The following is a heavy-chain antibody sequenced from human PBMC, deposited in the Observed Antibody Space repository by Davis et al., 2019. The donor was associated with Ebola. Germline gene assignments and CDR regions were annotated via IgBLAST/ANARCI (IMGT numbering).Heavy chain of an antibody. D-gene: IGHD4-17*01. CDR2: IRYDGSNK. J-gene: IGHJ4*02. Sequence: GESLKISCAGSGFSFSSCSMNWFRQAPGKGLEWVAFIRYDGSNKYYADFVKGRFTISRDNSKNTLYLQMNSLSVEDTAVYYCAKGSDYGDVGHFDYWGQGTLVTVSS. V-gene: IGHV3-30*02. CDR3: AKGSDYGDVGHFDY. CDR1: GFSFSSCS.